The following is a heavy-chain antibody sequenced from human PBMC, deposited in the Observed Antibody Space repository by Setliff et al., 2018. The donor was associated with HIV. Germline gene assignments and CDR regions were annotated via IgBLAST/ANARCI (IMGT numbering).Heavy chain of an antibody. Sequence: ASVKVSCKASGYTFTNNVIHWVRQAPGQRLEWMGWIHAGSGDTQYSQKFQGRVTITRDTSASTVYMELSSLRSEDTAMYYCARDHPGIAYWGQGTMGTVS. J-gene: IGHJ4*02. CDR3: ARDHPGIAY. CDR2: IHAGSGDT. V-gene: IGHV1-3*01. CDR1: GYTFTNNV.